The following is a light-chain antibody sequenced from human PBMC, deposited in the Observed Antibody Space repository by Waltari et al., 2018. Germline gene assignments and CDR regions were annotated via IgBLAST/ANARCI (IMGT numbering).Light chain of an antibody. CDR2: GAS. CDR3: QQYGSSPPYT. Sequence: EIVLTQSPGTLSLSPGERATLPCRASQSVSSSYLAWYQQKPGQAPRLLIYGASSRATGIPDRFSGSGSGTDFTLTISRLEPEEFAVYYCQQYGSSPPYTFGQGTKLEI. V-gene: IGKV3-20*01. CDR1: QSVSSSY. J-gene: IGKJ2*01.